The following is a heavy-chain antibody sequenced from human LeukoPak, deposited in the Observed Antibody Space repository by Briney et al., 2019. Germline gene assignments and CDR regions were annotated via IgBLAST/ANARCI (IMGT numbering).Heavy chain of an antibody. CDR2: VYSGGAT. CDR1: GFTFSTNY. D-gene: IGHD3-10*01. CDR3: ARAGGQFYYGSGTTGGYFDY. Sequence: GGSLRLSCAVSGFTFSTNYMTWVRQAPGKGLEWVSDVYSGGATYYADSVKGRFAIYRDISNNIVYLQMNSLRAEDTAVYYCARAGGQFYYGSGTTGGYFDYWGQGTLVTVSS. J-gene: IGHJ4*02. V-gene: IGHV3-53*01.